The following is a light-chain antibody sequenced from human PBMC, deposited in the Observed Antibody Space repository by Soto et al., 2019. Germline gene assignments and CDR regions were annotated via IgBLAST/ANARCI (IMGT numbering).Light chain of an antibody. CDR3: QQYNDWPTWT. CDR2: AAS. V-gene: IGKV3-15*01. CDR1: QSVSSN. J-gene: IGKJ1*01. Sequence: EIVMTQSPATLSVSPGERATLSCRASQSVSSNLAWYQQKPGQAPRLLIYAASTRATGVPARFSGSGSGTELTLTISSLQSEDFAAYYCQQYNDWPTWTFGQGTKVEIK.